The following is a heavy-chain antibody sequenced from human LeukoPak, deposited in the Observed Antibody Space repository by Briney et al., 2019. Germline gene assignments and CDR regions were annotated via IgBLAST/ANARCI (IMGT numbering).Heavy chain of an antibody. D-gene: IGHD3-10*01. CDR1: GFTFSSYE. CDR2: VNHSGST. J-gene: IGHJ5*02. CDR3: ARLIRRFGVFNWFDP. V-gene: IGHV4-34*01. Sequence: GSLRLSCAASGFTFSSYEMNWVRQPPGKGLEWIGEVNHSGSTNYNPSLKSRVTISVDTSKNQFSLKLSSVTAADTAVYYCARLIRRFGVFNWFDPWGQGTLVTVSS.